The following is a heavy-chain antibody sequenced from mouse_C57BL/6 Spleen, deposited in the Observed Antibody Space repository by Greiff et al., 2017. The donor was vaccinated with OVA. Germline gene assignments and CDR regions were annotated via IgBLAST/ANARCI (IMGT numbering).Heavy chain of an antibody. D-gene: IGHD1-1*01. V-gene: IGHV3-6*01. Sequence: EVKVEESGPGLVKPSQSLSLTCSVTGYSITSGYYWNWIRQFPGNKLEWMGYISYDGSNNYNPSLKNRISITRDTSKNQFFLKLNSVTTEDTATYYCARDYGSRGNYYAMDYWGQGTSVTVSS. CDR1: GYSITSGYY. J-gene: IGHJ4*01. CDR3: ARDYGSRGNYYAMDY. CDR2: ISYDGSN.